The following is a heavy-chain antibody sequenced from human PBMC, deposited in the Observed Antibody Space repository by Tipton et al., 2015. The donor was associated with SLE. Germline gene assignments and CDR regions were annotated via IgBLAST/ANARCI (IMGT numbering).Heavy chain of an antibody. CDR1: GFTFSSYW. J-gene: IGHJ4*02. CDR3: ARDFDYYDSSGYEGY. CDR2: INSDGSST. D-gene: IGHD3-22*01. Sequence: SLRLSREEEGFTFSSYWMHWVRQAPGKGLVWVSRINSDGSSTSYADSVKGRFTISRDNAKNTLYLQMNSLRAEDTAVYYCARDFDYYDSSGYEGYWGQGTLVTVSS. V-gene: IGHV3-74*01.